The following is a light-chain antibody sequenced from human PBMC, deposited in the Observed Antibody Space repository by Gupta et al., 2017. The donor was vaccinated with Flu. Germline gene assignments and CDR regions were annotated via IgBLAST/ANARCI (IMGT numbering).Light chain of an antibody. CDR1: NSVIRTYNY. CDR3: SSYTSNSTRV. Sequence: SLTISCTGPNSVIRTYNYVSWYQHHPGTAPKLMIFEVSNRPSGVSSRFSGSKSGNTASLTISGLQAEDEADYYCSSYTSNSTRVFGGGTKVTVL. J-gene: IGLJ3*02. CDR2: EVS. V-gene: IGLV2-14*01.